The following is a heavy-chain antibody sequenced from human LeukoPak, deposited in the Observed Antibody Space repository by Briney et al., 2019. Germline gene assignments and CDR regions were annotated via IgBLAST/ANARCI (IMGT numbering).Heavy chain of an antibody. Sequence: GGSLRLSCAASGFTFSSYAMHWVRQAPGKGLEWVAVISYDGSNKYYADSVKGRFTISRDNSKNTLYLQMNSLRAEDTAVYYCAKDFDWLYYYYGMDVWGKGTTVTVSS. CDR2: ISYDGSNK. D-gene: IGHD3-9*01. CDR1: GFTFSSYA. J-gene: IGHJ6*04. CDR3: AKDFDWLYYYYGMDV. V-gene: IGHV3-30-3*02.